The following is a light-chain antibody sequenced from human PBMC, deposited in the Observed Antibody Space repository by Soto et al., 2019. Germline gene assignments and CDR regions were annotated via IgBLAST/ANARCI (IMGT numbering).Light chain of an antibody. CDR2: AAS. V-gene: IGKV1-8*01. Sequence: AIRMTQSPSSFSASTGDRVSITCRATQDIGTYLAWYQQIPGKAPKLLIYAASSLQSGVPSRFTGSGSGTDFTLTISSLQPEDFATYFCQQSYTTPITFGQGTRLEIK. CDR3: QQSYTTPIT. J-gene: IGKJ5*01. CDR1: QDIGTY.